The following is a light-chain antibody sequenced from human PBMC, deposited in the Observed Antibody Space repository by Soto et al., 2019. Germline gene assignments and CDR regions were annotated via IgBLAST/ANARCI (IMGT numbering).Light chain of an antibody. V-gene: IGLV1-44*01. CDR3: TSYTGTSPLEV. CDR1: SSNVGSLS. Sequence: QSVLTQAPSASGTPGQRVTISCSGSSSNVGSLSVDWYQHLPGTAPKLLIHSNYQRPSGVPDRFSGSKSGTSASLAISGLQSEDEADYYCTSYTGTSPLEVFGTGTKLTVL. CDR2: SNY. J-gene: IGLJ1*01.